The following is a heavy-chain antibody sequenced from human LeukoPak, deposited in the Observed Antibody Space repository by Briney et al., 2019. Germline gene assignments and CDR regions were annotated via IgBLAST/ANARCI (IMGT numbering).Heavy chain of an antibody. CDR1: GFTFSSYA. V-gene: IGHV3-23*01. CDR3: AKGDYYDSSGYSLFDY. D-gene: IGHD3-22*01. CDR2: ISGSGGST. Sequence: GGSLRLSCAASGFTFSSYAMSWVRQAPGKGLEWVSAISGSGGSTYYADSVKGRFTISRDNSKNTLYLQMNSLRAEDTAVYYCAKGDYYDSSGYSLFDYWGQGTLVTVSS. J-gene: IGHJ4*02.